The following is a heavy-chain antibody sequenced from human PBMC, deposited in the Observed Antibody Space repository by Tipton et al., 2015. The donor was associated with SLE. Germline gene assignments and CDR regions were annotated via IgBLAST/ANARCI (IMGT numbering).Heavy chain of an antibody. V-gene: IGHV3-11*04. CDR3: ARDHKSGQGFDY. J-gene: IGHJ4*02. CDR2: ISSSGSTI. D-gene: IGHD6-25*01. Sequence: LSLTCTVPGGSISSYYWSWIRQPPGKGLEWVSYISSSGSTIYYADSVKGRFTISRDNAKNSLYLQMNSLRAEDTAVYYCARDHKSGQGFDYWGQGTLVTVSS. CDR1: GGSISSYY.